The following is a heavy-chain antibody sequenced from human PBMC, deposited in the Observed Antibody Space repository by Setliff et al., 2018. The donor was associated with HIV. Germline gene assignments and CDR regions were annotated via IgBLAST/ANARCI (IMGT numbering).Heavy chain of an antibody. CDR1: GFTFDDYG. D-gene: IGHD3-3*01. Sequence: GGSLRLSCAASGFTFDDYGMTWVRQAPGKGLEWISGINWNGDSTGYADSVKGRFTISRDNAKSTLYLQMNSLRAEDTAFYYCARRVADFDYWGQGALVTVSS. J-gene: IGHJ4*02. CDR2: INWNGDST. V-gene: IGHV3-20*04. CDR3: ARRVADFDY.